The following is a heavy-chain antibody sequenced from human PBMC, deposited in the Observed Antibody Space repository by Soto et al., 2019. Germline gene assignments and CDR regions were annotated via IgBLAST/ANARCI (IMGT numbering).Heavy chain of an antibody. CDR3: ASLLRTVTNYYGMDV. V-gene: IGHV3-48*02. J-gene: IGHJ6*02. CDR2: ISSSSSTI. D-gene: IGHD1-1*01. Sequence: GGSLRLSCAASGFTFSSYSMNWVRQAPGKGLEWVSYISSSSSTIYYADSVKGRFTISRDNAKNSLYLQMNSLRDEDTAVYYCASLLRTVTNYYGMDVWGQGTTVTVSS. CDR1: GFTFSSYS.